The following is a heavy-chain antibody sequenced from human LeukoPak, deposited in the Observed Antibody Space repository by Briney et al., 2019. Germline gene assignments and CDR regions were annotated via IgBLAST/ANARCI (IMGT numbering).Heavy chain of an antibody. D-gene: IGHD4-11*01. CDR2: FDPEDGET. CDR1: GYTLTELS. V-gene: IGHV1-24*01. CDR3: ATDRLPYSRPRFGRFNSNYVY. Sequence: GASVKVSCKVSGYTLTELSMHWVRQAPGKGLEWMGGFDPEDGETIYAQKFQGRVTMTEDTSTDTAYMELSSLRSEDTAVYYCATDRLPYSRPRFGRFNSNYVYWGQGTLVTVSS. J-gene: IGHJ4*02.